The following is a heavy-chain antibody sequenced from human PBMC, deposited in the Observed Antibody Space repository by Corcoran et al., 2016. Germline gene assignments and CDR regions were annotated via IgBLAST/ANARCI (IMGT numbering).Heavy chain of an antibody. Sequence: EVQLMESGGGLVQPGGSLRLSCAASGFTFSNYNMNWVRQAPGKGLEWVSYISRSSSTIYYADSVKGRFTISRDNAKNSLFLQMNSLRAEDTAVDYCARGEDYGEDYWGQGTLVTVSS. CDR3: ARGEDYGEDY. CDR1: GFTFSNYN. J-gene: IGHJ4*02. V-gene: IGHV3-48*04. CDR2: ISRSSSTI. D-gene: IGHD4-17*01.